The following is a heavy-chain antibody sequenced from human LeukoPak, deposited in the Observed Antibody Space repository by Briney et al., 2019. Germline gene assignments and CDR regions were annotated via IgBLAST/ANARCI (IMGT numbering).Heavy chain of an antibody. Sequence: ASVKVSCKASGYTFTSYSMHWVRQAPGQRREGMGWINTGNGNTKYSQEFQGRVTISRDTSANTAYMELSSLRSEDMAVYYCARAFYSGYEVGVDYWGQGTLVTVSS. CDR1: GYTFTSYS. CDR3: ARAFYSGYEVGVDY. D-gene: IGHD5-12*01. CDR2: INTGNGNT. V-gene: IGHV1-3*03. J-gene: IGHJ4*02.